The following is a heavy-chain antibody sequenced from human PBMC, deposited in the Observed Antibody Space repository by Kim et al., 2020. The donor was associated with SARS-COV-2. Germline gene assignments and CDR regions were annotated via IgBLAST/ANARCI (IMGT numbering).Heavy chain of an antibody. V-gene: IGHV3-33*06. CDR2: IWYDGSNK. CDR3: AKDSPNLWFGEPYAFDI. CDR1: GFTFSSYG. D-gene: IGHD3-10*01. J-gene: IGHJ3*02. Sequence: GVSLRLSCAASGFTFSSYGMHWVRQAPGKGLEWVAVIWYDGSNKYYADSVKGRFTISRDNSKNTLYLQMNSLRAEDTAVYYCAKDSPNLWFGEPYAFDIWGQGTMVTVSS.